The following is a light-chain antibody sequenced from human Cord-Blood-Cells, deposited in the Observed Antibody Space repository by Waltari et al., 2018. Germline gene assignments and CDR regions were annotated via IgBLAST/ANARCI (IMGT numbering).Light chain of an antibody. Sequence: DIVMTQSPDSLAVSLGERATINGQSSQSVLYSSNNKNYLAWYQQKPGQPPKLLIYWASTRASGVPDRFSGSGSGADFTLTISILQAEVVAFYYCQQYYSTPLTFGGGTKVEIK. CDR3: QQYYSTPLT. CDR2: WAS. J-gene: IGKJ4*01. CDR1: QSVLYSSNNKNY. V-gene: IGKV4-1*01.